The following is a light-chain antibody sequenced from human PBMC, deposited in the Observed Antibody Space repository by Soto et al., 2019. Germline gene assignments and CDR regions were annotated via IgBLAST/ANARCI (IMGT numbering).Light chain of an antibody. CDR2: DVN. CDR1: SSDVGAYNY. V-gene: IGLV2-14*01. CDR3: SSYTTSSSYV. J-gene: IGLJ1*01. Sequence: QSVLTQPASVSVSPGHAIAISCSGTSSDVGAYNYVSWYQQHSGKAPKLMIYDVNYRPSGISDRFSASKSGNTATLTISRLQAEDEADYYCSSYTTSSSYVFGSGTKVTVL.